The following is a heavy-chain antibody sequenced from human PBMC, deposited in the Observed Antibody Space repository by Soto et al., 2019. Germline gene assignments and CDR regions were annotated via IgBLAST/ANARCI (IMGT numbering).Heavy chain of an antibody. CDR1: GGSVSSGSYY. CDR2: IYYSGST. Sequence: QVQLQESGPGLVKPSETLSLTCTVSGGSVSSGSYYWSWIRQPPGKGLEWIGYIYYSGSTHYNPSPRSRVTISADTSKNQFSLKLSSVTAADTAVYYCARDRYSSGWYYYGMDVWGQGTTVTVSS. D-gene: IGHD6-19*01. V-gene: IGHV4-61*01. CDR3: ARDRYSSGWYYYGMDV. J-gene: IGHJ6*02.